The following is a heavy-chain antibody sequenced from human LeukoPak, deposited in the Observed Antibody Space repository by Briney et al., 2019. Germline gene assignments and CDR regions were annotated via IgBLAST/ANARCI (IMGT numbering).Heavy chain of an antibody. CDR1: GFTFSSYA. V-gene: IGHV3-33*01. Sequence: PGGSLRLSCAASGFTFSSYAMHWVRQAPGKGLEWVAVIWYDGSHKYYVDSVKGRFTISRDNSKNTLYLQMNSLRAEDTAVYHCAREKDGMDVWGQGTTVHVSS. CDR3: AREKDGMDV. J-gene: IGHJ6*02. CDR2: IWYDGSHK.